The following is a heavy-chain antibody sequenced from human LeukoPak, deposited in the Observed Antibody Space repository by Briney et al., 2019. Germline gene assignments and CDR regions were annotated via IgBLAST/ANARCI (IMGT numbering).Heavy chain of an antibody. CDR1: GGSISSYY. V-gene: IGHV4-59*01. J-gene: IGHJ4*02. D-gene: IGHD3-22*01. CDR3: ARASGYYYDSSGYYYEGAHFDY. CDR2: IYYSGST. Sequence: TSETLSLTCTVSGGSISSYYWSWIRQPPGKGLEWIGYIYYSGSTNYNPSLKSRVTTSVDTSKNQFSLKLSSVTAADTAVYYCARASGYYYDSSGYYYEGAHFDYWGQGTLVTVSS.